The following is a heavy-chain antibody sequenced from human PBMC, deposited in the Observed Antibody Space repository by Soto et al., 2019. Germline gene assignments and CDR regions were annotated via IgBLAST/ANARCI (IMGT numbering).Heavy chain of an antibody. Sequence: GESLKISCKGSGYNFNIYWIGWVRQMPGKGLEWIGIIYPGDSNTRYSPSFQGQVTISADKSISTAYLQWSSLKASDTAMDYCARTSTNWFDPWGQGTLVTVSS. CDR1: GYNFNIYW. D-gene: IGHD4-17*01. V-gene: IGHV5-51*01. CDR3: ARTSTNWFDP. J-gene: IGHJ5*02. CDR2: IYPGDSNT.